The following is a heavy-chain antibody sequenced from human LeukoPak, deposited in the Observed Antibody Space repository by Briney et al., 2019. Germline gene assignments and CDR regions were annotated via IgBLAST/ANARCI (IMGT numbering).Heavy chain of an antibody. Sequence: TSETLSLTCTVSGGSISIYYWTWIRQPPGKGLEWIGYIYYSGSTNYNPSLKSRVTISVDTSKNQFSLKLSSVTAADTAVYYCARVGRGLYYYGSGSYRTNWFDPWGQGTLVTVSS. D-gene: IGHD3-10*01. J-gene: IGHJ5*02. V-gene: IGHV4-59*01. CDR3: ARVGRGLYYYGSGSYRTNWFDP. CDR2: IYYSGST. CDR1: GGSISIYY.